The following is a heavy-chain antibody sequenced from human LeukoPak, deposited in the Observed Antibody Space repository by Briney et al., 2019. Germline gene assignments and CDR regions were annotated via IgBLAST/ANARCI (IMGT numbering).Heavy chain of an antibody. D-gene: IGHD5-24*01. J-gene: IGHJ3*02. V-gene: IGHV3-9*01. CDR1: GFTFDDYA. CDR2: ISWNSGSI. CDR3: AKDTGLLQLSAFDI. Sequence: GRSLRLSCAASGFTFDDYAMHWVRQPPGKGLEWVPGISWNSGSIGYADSVKGRFTISRDNAKNSLYLQMNSLRAEDTALYYCAKDTGLLQLSAFDIWGQGTMVTVSS.